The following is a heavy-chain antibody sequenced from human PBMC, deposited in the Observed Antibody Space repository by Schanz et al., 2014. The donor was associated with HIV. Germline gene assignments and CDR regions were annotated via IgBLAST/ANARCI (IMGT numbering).Heavy chain of an antibody. D-gene: IGHD3-10*01. V-gene: IGHV3-74*01. CDR3: ARVHYYASGSYYTESGAFDI. J-gene: IGHJ3*02. CDR1: GFTFSNDW. Sequence: VQLVESGGGVVQPGRSLRLSCAASGFTFSNDWMHWVRQAPGKGLVWVSRINALGTTTAYADSVKGRFAISRDNAKRTLYFQMNSLRAEDTAVYYCARVHYYASGSYYTESGAFDIWGQGTMVTVSS. CDR2: INALGTTT.